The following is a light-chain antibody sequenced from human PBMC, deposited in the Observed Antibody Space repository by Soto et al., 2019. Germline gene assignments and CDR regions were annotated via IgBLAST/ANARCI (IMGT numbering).Light chain of an antibody. J-gene: IGKJ4*01. CDR1: QSISSW. V-gene: IGKV1-5*03. CDR3: QQYNSYAFT. Sequence: DIQMTQSPSTLSASVGDRVTITCRASQSISSWLAWYQQKPGNAPKLLIYKASSLESGVPSRFSGSGSGTALSRTTSSLQPDDFAAYYYQQYNSYAFTFGGGTKVEIK. CDR2: KAS.